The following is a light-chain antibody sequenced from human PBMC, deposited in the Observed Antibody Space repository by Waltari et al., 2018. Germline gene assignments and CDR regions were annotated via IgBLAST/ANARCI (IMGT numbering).Light chain of an antibody. CDR2: WAS. J-gene: IGKJ1*01. Sequence: DIVMTQSPDSLAVSLGERATINCESSQSVLYSSNNKNYLAWYQQKPGQPPNLLIYWASTRESGVPDRFSGSGSGTDFTLTISSLQAEDVAVYYCQQYLSTPPTFGQGTKVEIK. CDR1: QSVLYSSNNKNY. V-gene: IGKV4-1*01. CDR3: QQYLSTPPT.